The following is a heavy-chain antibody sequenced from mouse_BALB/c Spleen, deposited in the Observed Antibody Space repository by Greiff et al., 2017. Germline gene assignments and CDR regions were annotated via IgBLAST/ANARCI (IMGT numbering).Heavy chain of an antibody. Sequence: EVQGVESGGGLVRPGGSRKLSCAASGFAFSSYDMSWVRQTPEKRLEWVAYISSGGGSTYYPDTVKGRFTISRDNAKNTLYLQMSSLKSEDTAMYYCATYGNYVDGFAYWGQGTLVTVSA. V-gene: IGHV5-12-1*01. CDR1: GFAFSSYD. CDR3: ATYGNYVDGFAY. D-gene: IGHD2-1*01. J-gene: IGHJ3*01. CDR2: ISSGGGST.